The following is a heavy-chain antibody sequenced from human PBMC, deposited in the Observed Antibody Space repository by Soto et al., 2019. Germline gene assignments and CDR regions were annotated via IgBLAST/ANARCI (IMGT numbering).Heavy chain of an antibody. V-gene: IGHV3-53*05. Sequence: CASSRCIDISNYMSSIRKNTGKGLEWVSVMYSGGSTYYVDSVKGRFTISRDNSKNTLYLEMNSLRDEDTAVYYCAKDFAIFGVDGDFYGVDVWGQGPTVTAP. CDR3: AKDFAIFGVDGDFYGVDV. CDR2: MYSGGST. CDR1: RCIDISNY. D-gene: IGHD3-3*01. J-gene: IGHJ6*02.